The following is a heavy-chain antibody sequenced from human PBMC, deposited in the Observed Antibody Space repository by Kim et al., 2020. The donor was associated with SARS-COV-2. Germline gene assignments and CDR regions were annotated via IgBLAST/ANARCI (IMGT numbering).Heavy chain of an antibody. J-gene: IGHJ4*02. V-gene: IGHV4-39*07. CDR3: ARGPRGYFDY. D-gene: IGHD3-10*01. CDR2: SS. Sequence: SSYYTPSLSSRVTISVDTAKNQCSLKLIAVTAADTAVYYCARGPRGYFDYWGQGTLVTVSS.